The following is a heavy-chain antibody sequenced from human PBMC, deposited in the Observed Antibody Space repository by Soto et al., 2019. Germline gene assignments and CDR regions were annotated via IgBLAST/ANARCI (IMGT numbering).Heavy chain of an antibody. CDR1: GGSISSGGYY. Sequence: PSETLSLTCTVSGGSISSGGYYWSWIRQHPGKGLEWIGYIYYSGSTYYNPSLKSRVTISVDTSKNQFSLKLSSVTAADTAVYYCARGITGTTPPPNWFDPWGQGTLVTVSS. CDR3: ARGITGTTPPPNWFDP. V-gene: IGHV4-31*03. J-gene: IGHJ5*02. CDR2: IYYSGST. D-gene: IGHD1-20*01.